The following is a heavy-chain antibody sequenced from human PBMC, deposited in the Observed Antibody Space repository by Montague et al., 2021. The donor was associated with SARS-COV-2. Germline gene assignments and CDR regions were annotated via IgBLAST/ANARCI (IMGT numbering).Heavy chain of an antibody. CDR3: GRDAYYFGPEREKHGACDP. V-gene: IGHV4-4*07. J-gene: IGHJ5*02. Sequence: SETLSLTCSVFGDSITPYGDSIGGYFWSWIRQPAGKGLEWIGRIYANGNFDYNPSLNSRVSMSMDTSKQEFSMRLISVTAADTAVYYCGRDAYYFGPEREKHGACDPWGQGMLVTDSS. CDR1: GDSITPYGDSIGGYF. CDR2: IYANGNF. D-gene: IGHD2/OR15-2a*01.